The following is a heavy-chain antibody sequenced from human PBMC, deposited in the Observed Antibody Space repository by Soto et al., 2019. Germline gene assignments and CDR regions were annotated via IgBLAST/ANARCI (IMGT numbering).Heavy chain of an antibody. D-gene: IGHD5-18*01. V-gene: IGHV4-59*01. J-gene: IGHJ5*02. CDR1: GGSISSYY. CDR2: IYYSGST. CDR3: ARDGGYRAAANWFDP. Sequence: QVQLQESGPGLVKPSETLSLTCTVSGGSISSYYWSWIRQPPGKGLEWIGYIYYSGSTNYNPSLTSRVTISVDTSKNQFSLKLSSVTAADTAVYYCARDGGYRAAANWFDPWGQGTLVTVSS.